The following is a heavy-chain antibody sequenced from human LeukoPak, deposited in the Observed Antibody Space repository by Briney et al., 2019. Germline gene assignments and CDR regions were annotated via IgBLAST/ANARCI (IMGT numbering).Heavy chain of an antibody. V-gene: IGHV5-51*01. Sequence: PGESLKISCKGSGYSFTTYWIGWVRQMPGKGLEWMGIINPGDSETMYSPSFQGQVTLSADKSITTAYLQWSSLKASDTAMYYCARPGYRSRYFDYWGQGTLVTVSS. CDR1: GYSFTTYW. CDR2: INPGDSET. D-gene: IGHD6-19*01. CDR3: ARPGYRSRYFDY. J-gene: IGHJ4*02.